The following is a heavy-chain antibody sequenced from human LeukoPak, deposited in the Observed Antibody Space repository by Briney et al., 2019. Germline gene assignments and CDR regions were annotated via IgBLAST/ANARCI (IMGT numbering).Heavy chain of an antibody. CDR3: ARQAPGPYCSGGSCPDY. D-gene: IGHD2-15*01. CDR1: GYSFTSYW. V-gene: IGHV5-51*01. J-gene: IGHJ4*02. CDR2: IYPGDSDT. Sequence: GESLKISCKGSGYSFTSYWIGWVRQMPGKGLEWMGIIYPGDSDTRYSPSFQGQVTISADKSISTAYLQWSSLKASDTAMYYCARQAPGPYCSGGSCPDYWGQGTLVTVSS.